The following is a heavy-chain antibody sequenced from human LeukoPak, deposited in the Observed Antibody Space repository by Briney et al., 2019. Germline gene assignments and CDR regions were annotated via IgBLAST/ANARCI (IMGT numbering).Heavy chain of an antibody. CDR1: GFSFSTSA. V-gene: IGHV3-21*01. J-gene: IGHJ3*02. D-gene: IGHD6-13*01. CDR3: ARVGRYIAAAGFGAFDI. Sequence: PGGSLRLSCVTSGFSFSTSAMNWVRQAPGKGLEWVSSINQGTTHIYYAGSVRGRFTISRDDARNSLYLQMSSLRAEDTAVYYCARVGRYIAAAGFGAFDIWGQGTTVTVSS. CDR2: INQGTTHI.